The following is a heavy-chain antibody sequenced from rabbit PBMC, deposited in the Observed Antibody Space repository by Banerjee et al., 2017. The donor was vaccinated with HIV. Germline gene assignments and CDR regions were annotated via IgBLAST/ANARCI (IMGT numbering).Heavy chain of an antibody. J-gene: IGHJ4*01. CDR3: ARNIANSGDNLNL. CDR2: IATGDGST. D-gene: IGHD1-1*01. V-gene: IGHV1S45*01. CDR1: GFSFSSSYY. Sequence: QEQLEESGGGLVQPEGSLTLTCTASGFSFSSSYYMCWVRQAPGKGLEWIACIATGDGSTYYASWAKGQFTISKTSSTTVTLQMTSLTAADTATYFCARNIANSGDNLNLWGQGTLVTVS.